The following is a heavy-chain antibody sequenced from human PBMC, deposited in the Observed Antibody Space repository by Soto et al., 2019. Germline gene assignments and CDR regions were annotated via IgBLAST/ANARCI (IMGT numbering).Heavy chain of an antibody. D-gene: IGHD2-2*01. CDR1: GGSFSSGGYT. CDR3: ARVPDY. Sequence: QLQLQESGSGLLKPSQTLSLTCAVSGGSFSSGGYTWSWLPPRPGKGLEGIGYIYHSMSTYYNPSIKSRVTISIDRSKNQFSLKLGSVTAADTAVYYCARVPDYWGQGTLVTVSS. CDR2: IYHSMST. J-gene: IGHJ4*02. V-gene: IGHV4-30-2*01.